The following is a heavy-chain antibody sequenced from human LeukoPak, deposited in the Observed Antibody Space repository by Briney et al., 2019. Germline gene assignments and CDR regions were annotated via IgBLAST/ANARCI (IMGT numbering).Heavy chain of an antibody. Sequence: GGSLRLSCAASGFTFSSYGMHWVRQAPGKGLEWVAVISYDGSNKYYADSVKGRFTLSRDNSKNTLYLQMNSLRAEDTAVYYCARDQNFYDTTGEGYFQHWGQGTLVTVSS. CDR1: GFTFSSYG. D-gene: IGHD3-22*01. CDR3: ARDQNFYDTTGEGYFQH. V-gene: IGHV3-30*03. CDR2: ISYDGSNK. J-gene: IGHJ1*01.